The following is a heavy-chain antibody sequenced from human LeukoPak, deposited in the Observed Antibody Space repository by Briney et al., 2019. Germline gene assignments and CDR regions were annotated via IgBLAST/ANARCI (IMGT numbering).Heavy chain of an antibody. CDR2: IYYSGTT. V-gene: IGHV4-59*08. CDR1: GGSIRSYY. Sequence: SETLSLTCTVSGGSIRSYYWSWIRQPPGKGLEWIGYIYYSGTTNYNPSLKSRVTILVDTSKNQFSLNLSSVTAADTAVYYCARRGIAAAGYDYWGQGTLVTVSS. J-gene: IGHJ4*02. D-gene: IGHD6-13*01. CDR3: ARRGIAAAGYDY.